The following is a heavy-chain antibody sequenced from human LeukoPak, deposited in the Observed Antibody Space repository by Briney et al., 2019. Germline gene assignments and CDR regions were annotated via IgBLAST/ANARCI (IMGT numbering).Heavy chain of an antibody. CDR1: GYNFTGYY. D-gene: IGHD3-3*01. V-gene: IGHV1-2*06. CDR3: ARGLRTIFGVGLTNFDAFDI. Sequence: ASVKVSCKASGYNFTGYYMHWVRQAPGQGLEWMGRINPNSGGTNYAQKFQGRVTMTRDTSISTAYMELSRLRSDDTAVYYCARGLRTIFGVGLTNFDAFDIWGQGTMVTVSS. CDR2: INPNSGGT. J-gene: IGHJ3*02.